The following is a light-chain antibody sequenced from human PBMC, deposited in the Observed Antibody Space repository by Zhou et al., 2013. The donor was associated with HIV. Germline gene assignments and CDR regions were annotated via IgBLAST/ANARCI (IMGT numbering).Light chain of an antibody. V-gene: IGKV3-15*01. J-gene: IGKJ4*01. CDR3: QQYGSSPLT. CDR2: GAS. Sequence: ERVMTQYPATLSVSPGEGATLSCRASQSIRSNLAWYQQKPGQVPRLLIYGASTRVTDLPARFSGGGSGTEFTLNISSLQSEDFAVYYCQQYGSSPLTFGGGTKVEIK. CDR1: QSIRSN.